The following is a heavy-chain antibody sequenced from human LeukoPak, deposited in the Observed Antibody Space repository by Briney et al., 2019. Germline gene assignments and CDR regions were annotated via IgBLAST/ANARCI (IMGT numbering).Heavy chain of an antibody. CDR3: ARVRDDFWSDPYGMDV. V-gene: IGHV4-34*01. CDR1: GGSFSGYY. Sequence: SETLSLTCAVYGGSFSGYYWSWIRQPPGKGLEWIGEINHSGSTNYNPSLRSRVTISVDTSKNQFSLKLSSVTAADTAVYYCARVRDDFWSDPYGMDVWGQGTTVTVSS. J-gene: IGHJ6*02. D-gene: IGHD3-3*01. CDR2: INHSGST.